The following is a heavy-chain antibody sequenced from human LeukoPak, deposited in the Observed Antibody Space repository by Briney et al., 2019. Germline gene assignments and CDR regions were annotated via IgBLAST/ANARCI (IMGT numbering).Heavy chain of an antibody. J-gene: IGHJ2*01. V-gene: IGHV4-4*07. CDR3: ARGVRFLEWRTPWYFDL. CDR1: GGSIGTYY. D-gene: IGHD3-3*01. CDR2: IYTSGST. Sequence: SETLSLTRTVSGGSIGTYYWNWIRQPAGKGLEWIGRIYTSGSTNYNPSLKSRVTMSVDTSKNQFSLKLNSVTAADTAVYYCARGVRFLEWRTPWYFDLWGRGTLVTVSS.